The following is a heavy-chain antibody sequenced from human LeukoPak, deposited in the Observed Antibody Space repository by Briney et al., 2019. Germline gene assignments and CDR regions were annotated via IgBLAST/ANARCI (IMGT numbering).Heavy chain of an antibody. CDR2: TYYRSKWYN. D-gene: IGHD2-2*01. V-gene: IGHV6-1*01. J-gene: IGHJ5*02. Sequence: SQTLTLTCAISGDSESSNSAAWNWIRQSPSRGLEWLERTYYRSKWYNDYAVSVKSRITINPDTSKNQFSLQLNSVTPEDTAVYYCARATQYCSSTSCYLGYNWFDPWGQGTLVTVSS. CDR3: ARATQYCSSTSCYLGYNWFDP. CDR1: GDSESSNSAA.